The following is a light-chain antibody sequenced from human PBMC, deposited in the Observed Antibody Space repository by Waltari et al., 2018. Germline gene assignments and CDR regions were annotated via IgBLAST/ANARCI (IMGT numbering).Light chain of an antibody. J-gene: IGKJ5*01. V-gene: IGKV4-1*01. CDR3: QQYYSSPVT. CDR2: WAS. CDR1: QSVLYRSDNKNY. Sequence: DIVMTQSPASLAVSLGERATINCKSSQSVLYRSDNKNYLGWYQQKPGLPPKLLIYWASTRESGVPDRFSGSGSGTDFTLTISSLQAEDVAVYYCQQYYSSPVTFGQGTRLEIK.